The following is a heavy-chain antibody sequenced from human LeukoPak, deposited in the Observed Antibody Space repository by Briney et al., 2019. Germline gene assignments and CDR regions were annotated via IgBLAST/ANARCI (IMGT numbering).Heavy chain of an antibody. Sequence: SETLSLTCAVSGGSINNNHYYWGWIRQPPGKGLEWIGSIYYSGSTYYNPSLKSRVTISVDTSENHFSLKLSSVTAADTAVYYCARDGGDDFWSGYLYYFDYWGQGTLVTVSS. D-gene: IGHD3-3*01. J-gene: IGHJ4*02. CDR2: IYYSGST. V-gene: IGHV4-39*07. CDR1: GGSINNNHYY. CDR3: ARDGGDDFWSGYLYYFDY.